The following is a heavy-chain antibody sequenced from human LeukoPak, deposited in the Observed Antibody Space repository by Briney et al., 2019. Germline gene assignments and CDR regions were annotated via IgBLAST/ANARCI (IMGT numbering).Heavy chain of an antibody. D-gene: IGHD5-12*01. J-gene: IGHJ6*04. CDR3: ARGVRATIPYYYGMDV. V-gene: IGHV4-34*01. CDR2: INHSGST. CDR1: GGSFSGYY. Sequence: SETLSLTCAVYGGSFSGYYWSWVRQPPGKGLEWIGEINHSGSTNYNPSLKSRVTTSVDTSKNQFSLKLSSVTAADTAVYYCARGVRATIPYYYGMDVWGKGTTVTVSS.